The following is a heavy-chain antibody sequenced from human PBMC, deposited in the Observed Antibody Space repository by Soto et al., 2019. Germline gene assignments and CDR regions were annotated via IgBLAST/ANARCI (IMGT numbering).Heavy chain of an antibody. CDR2: ISSNGGST. CDR3: ARALGSSGYYYDY. J-gene: IGHJ4*02. CDR1: GFTFSSYA. D-gene: IGHD3-22*01. V-gene: IGHV3-64*04. Sequence: GGSLRLSCSASGFTFSSYAMHWVRQAPGKGLEYVSAISSNGGSTYYADSVKGRFTISRDNSKNTLYLQMNSLRAEDTAVYYCARALGSSGYYYDYWGQGTLVTVSS.